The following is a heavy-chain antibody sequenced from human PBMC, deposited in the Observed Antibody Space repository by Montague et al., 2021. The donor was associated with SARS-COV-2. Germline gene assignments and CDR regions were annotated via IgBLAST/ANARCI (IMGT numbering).Heavy chain of an antibody. V-gene: IGHV3-21*01. CDR2: I. D-gene: IGHD5-18*01. J-gene: IGHJ4*02. Sequence: ISYADSVKGRFTISRDKAKNSLYLLMNSLRAEDTAVYYCANLYSYGSWGQGTLVTVSS. CDR3: ANLYSYGS.